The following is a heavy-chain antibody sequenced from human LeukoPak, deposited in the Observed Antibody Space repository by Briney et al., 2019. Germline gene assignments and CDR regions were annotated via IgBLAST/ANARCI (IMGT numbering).Heavy chain of an antibody. Sequence: SVKVSCKASGGTFSSYAISCVRQAPGQGLEWMGRIIPILGIANYAQKFQGRVTITADKSTSTAYMELSSLRSEDTAVYYCARDLYGGNSAVGYWGQGTLVTVSS. J-gene: IGHJ4*02. CDR1: GGTFSSYA. CDR3: ARDLYGGNSAVGY. V-gene: IGHV1-69*04. CDR2: IIPILGIA. D-gene: IGHD4-23*01.